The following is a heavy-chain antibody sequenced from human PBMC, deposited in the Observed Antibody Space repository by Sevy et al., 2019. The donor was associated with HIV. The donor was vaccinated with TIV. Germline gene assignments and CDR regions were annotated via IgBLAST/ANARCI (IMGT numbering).Heavy chain of an antibody. CDR1: GFIFGDYG. J-gene: IGHJ4*02. Sequence: GGSLRLSCTASGFIFGDYGMSWVRQAPGKGLEWIAFFKSKIHGGTTENAAYVKGRFTISSDDSKNIVYLQMSNLKTEDTAVYYCTRWSGSQSIFDYWGQGTLVTVSS. V-gene: IGHV3-49*04. D-gene: IGHD1-26*01. CDR2: FKSKIHGGTT. CDR3: TRWSGSQSIFDY.